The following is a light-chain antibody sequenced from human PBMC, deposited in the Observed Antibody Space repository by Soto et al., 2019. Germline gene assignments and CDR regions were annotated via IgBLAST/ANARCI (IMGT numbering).Light chain of an antibody. CDR1: QSISSW. V-gene: IGKV1-5*01. CDR2: DAS. CDR3: QQYNNFWT. Sequence: DIQMTQSPSSLSASVGDRVTITCRASQSISSWLAWYQQKPGKAPRLLIYDASYLERGVPSRFSGSGSGTEFPLTSSDLPPDDLGTYYCQQYNNFWTFGPGTKVEI. J-gene: IGKJ1*01.